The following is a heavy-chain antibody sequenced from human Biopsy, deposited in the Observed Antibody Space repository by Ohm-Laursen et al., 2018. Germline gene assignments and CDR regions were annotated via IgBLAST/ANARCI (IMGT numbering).Heavy chain of an antibody. Sequence: TLSFTCTVSGDPLCTYYWSWIPQPPGQGLEYIGYIYDRGSTANYNPSLESRLTMSVDMPKNQLSLKQSSVTAADTAVYYCARGMRSSGWPYFDSWGQGTLVTVSS. V-gene: IGHV4-59*01. CDR2: IYDRGST. CDR1: GDPLCTYY. J-gene: IGHJ4*02. CDR3: ARGMRSSGWPYFDS. D-gene: IGHD6-19*01.